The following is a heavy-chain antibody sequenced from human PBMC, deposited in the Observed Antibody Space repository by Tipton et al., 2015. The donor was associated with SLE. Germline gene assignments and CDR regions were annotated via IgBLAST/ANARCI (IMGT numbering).Heavy chain of an antibody. CDR2: INYSGST. V-gene: IGHV4-34*01. D-gene: IGHD3-10*01. CDR1: GGSFSGYY. J-gene: IGHJ6*03. CDR3: ARDFRGRIIANRETMGDYLHYYMDV. Sequence: TLSLTCAVYGGSFSGYYWSWIRQPPGKGLEWIGEINYSGSTNYNPSLKSRVTISVDTSKNQFSLKLNSVTAADTAVYYCARDFRGRIIANRETMGDYLHYYMDVWGKGTTVTVSS.